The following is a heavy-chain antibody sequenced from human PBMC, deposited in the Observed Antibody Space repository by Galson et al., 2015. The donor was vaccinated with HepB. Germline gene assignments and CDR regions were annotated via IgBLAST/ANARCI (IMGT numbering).Heavy chain of an antibody. Sequence: SLRLSCAASGFSFSTYAMTWVRQAPGKGLECVSAIRGTGDIAYYADSVKGRFTISRDNAKNTAYLQMNSLRDEDTAVYYCAATTMYYFGSGSSYFDYLGRGILVTVSS. CDR1: GFSFSTYA. V-gene: IGHV3-23*01. CDR2: IRGTGDIA. CDR3: AATTMYYFGSGSSYFDY. D-gene: IGHD3-10*01. J-gene: IGHJ4*02.